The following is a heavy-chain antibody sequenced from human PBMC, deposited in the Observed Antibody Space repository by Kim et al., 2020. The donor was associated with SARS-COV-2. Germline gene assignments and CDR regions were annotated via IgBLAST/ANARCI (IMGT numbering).Heavy chain of an antibody. D-gene: IGHD3-10*01. Sequence: ASVKVSCKVSGYTLTELSMHWVRQAPGKGLEWMGGFDPEDGETIYAQKFQGRVTMTEDTSTDTAYMELSSLRSEDTAVYYCATRSYYYGSGSYYGPYYYYYGMDVWGQGTTVTVSS. CDR3: ATRSYYYGSGSYYGPYYYYYGMDV. J-gene: IGHJ6*02. CDR2: FDPEDGET. CDR1: GYTLTELS. V-gene: IGHV1-24*01.